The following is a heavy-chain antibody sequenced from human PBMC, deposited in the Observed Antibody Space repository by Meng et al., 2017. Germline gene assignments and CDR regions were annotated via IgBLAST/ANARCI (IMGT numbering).Heavy chain of an antibody. V-gene: IGHV4-34*01. CDR3: ASSGYSYGYRFDY. D-gene: IGHD5-18*01. J-gene: IGHJ4*02. CDR2: INHSGST. CDR1: GGSCSGYY. Sequence: QVQLQQWCLGSWSPSAILSTSCAFYGGSCSGYYWSWIRQPPGKGLEWIGEINHSGSTNYNPSLKSRVTISVDTSKNQFSLKLSSVTAADTAAYYCASSGYSYGYRFDYWGQGTLVTVSS.